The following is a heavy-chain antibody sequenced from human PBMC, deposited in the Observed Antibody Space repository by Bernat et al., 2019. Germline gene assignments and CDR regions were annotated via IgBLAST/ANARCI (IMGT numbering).Heavy chain of an antibody. CDR2: INHSGST. J-gene: IGHJ3*02. D-gene: IGHD1-26*01. V-gene: IGHV4-34*01. CDR1: GGSFSGYY. CDR3: ARWVGANPYAFDI. Sequence: QVQLQQWGAGLLKPSETLSLTCAVYGGSFSGYYWSWIRQPPGKGLEWIGEINHSGSTNYNPSLKSRVTISVDTSKNQFSLKLSYVTAADTAVYYCARWVGANPYAFDIGGQGKMVTVSS.